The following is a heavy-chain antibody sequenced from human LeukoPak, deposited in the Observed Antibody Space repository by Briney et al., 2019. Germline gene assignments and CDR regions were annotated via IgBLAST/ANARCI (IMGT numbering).Heavy chain of an antibody. CDR2: IKSKTDGGTT. CDR1: GFTFSNAW. J-gene: IGHJ5*02. Sequence: PGGSLRLSCAASGFTFSNAWMSWVRQAPGKGLEWVGRIKSKTDGGTTDYAAPVKGRFTISRDDSKNTLYLQMNSLKTEDTAVYYCTTHRKPAAKGLNWFDPWGQGTLVTVSS. CDR3: TTHRKPAAKGLNWFDP. V-gene: IGHV3-15*01. D-gene: IGHD2-2*01.